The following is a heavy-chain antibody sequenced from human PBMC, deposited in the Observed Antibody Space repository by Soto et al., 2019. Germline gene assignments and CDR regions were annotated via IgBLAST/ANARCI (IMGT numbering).Heavy chain of an antibody. CDR2: IYYSGST. D-gene: IGHD6-6*01. J-gene: IGHJ6*02. V-gene: IGHV4-61*01. CDR1: GGSVSSGSYY. Sequence: SETLSLTCTVSGGSVSSGSYYWSWIRQPPGKGLEWIGYIYYSGSTNYNPSLKSRVTISVDTSKNQFSLKLSSVTAADTAVYYCARDLLQLGGAYYYCMDVWGQGTTGIVAS. CDR3: ARDLLQLGGAYYYCMDV.